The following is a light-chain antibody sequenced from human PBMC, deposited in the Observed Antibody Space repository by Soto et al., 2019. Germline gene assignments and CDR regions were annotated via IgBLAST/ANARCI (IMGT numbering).Light chain of an antibody. Sequence: ALPQPPSLSVSPGRTVILSCRWSSSNIGAPYDVNWYRQLPGTVPKLLIYGNHNRPSGVPDRFSGSKSGTSASLAITGLQAEDEADYYCQSYDSSLSGYVFGTGTKGTVL. V-gene: IGLV1-40*01. CDR2: GNH. CDR3: QSYDSSLSGYV. CDR1: SSNIGAPYD. J-gene: IGLJ1*01.